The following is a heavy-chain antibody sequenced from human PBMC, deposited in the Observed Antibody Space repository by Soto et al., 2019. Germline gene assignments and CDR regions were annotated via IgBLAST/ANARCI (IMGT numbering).Heavy chain of an antibody. D-gene: IGHD3-10*01. Sequence: SVKVSCKASGGTFSSYAISWVRQAPGQGLEWMGGIIPIFGTANYAQKFQGRVTMTEDTSADTAYMELSSLRSEDTAVYYCARDLTRTYGFYFDYWGQGTLVTVSS. J-gene: IGHJ4*02. CDR2: IIPIFGTA. CDR1: GGTFSSYA. CDR3: ARDLTRTYGFYFDY. V-gene: IGHV1-69*06.